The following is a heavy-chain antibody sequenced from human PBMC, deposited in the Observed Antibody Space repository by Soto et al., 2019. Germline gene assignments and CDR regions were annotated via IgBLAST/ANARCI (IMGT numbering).Heavy chain of an antibody. V-gene: IGHV1-46*01. Sequence: ASVKVSGKASGYTVTHYHVYCVRQAPGRVLEWLGMINPSGGSTTYAQNLQGRVTMTRDTSTNTVYMELSSLRSEDTAVYYCAREAINSSGYSRYFQHWGQGTLVTVSS. D-gene: IGHD3-22*01. CDR1: GYTVTHYH. CDR2: INPSGGST. CDR3: AREAINSSGYSRYFQH. J-gene: IGHJ1*01.